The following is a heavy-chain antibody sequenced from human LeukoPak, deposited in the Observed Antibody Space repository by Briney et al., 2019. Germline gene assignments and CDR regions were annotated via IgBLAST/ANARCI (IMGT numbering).Heavy chain of an antibody. D-gene: IGHD3-22*01. CDR3: ARGAEVVITTGDGMDV. CDR2: IWYDGSNK. V-gene: IGHV3-33*01. CDR1: GFTFSGYG. J-gene: IGHJ6*02. Sequence: PGRSLRLSCAASGFTFSGYGMHWVRQAPGKELEWVAVIWYDGSNKYYADSVKGRFTISRDNSKNTLYLQMNSLRAEDTAVYYCARGAEVVITTGDGMDVWGQGTTVTVSS.